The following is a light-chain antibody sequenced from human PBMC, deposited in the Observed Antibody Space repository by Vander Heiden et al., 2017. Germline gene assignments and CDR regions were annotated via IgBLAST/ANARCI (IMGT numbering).Light chain of an antibody. J-gene: IGLJ2*01. CDR2: QDS. V-gene: IGLV3-1*01. Sequence: SYELTQAPLVSASPGQTASITCSGDKLGDKYACWYQQKPGQSPVLVIYQDSKRPSGIPERFSGSNPGNTATLTISGTQAMDEADYYCQAWDSSTAVFGGGTKLTVL. CDR3: QAWDSSTAV. CDR1: KLGDKY.